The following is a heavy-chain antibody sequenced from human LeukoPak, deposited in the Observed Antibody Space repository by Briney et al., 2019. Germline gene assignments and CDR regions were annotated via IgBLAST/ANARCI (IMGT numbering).Heavy chain of an antibody. J-gene: IGHJ4*02. CDR2: ISYDGSNK. V-gene: IGHV3-30-3*01. CDR3: EIVVANQNTDY. CDR1: GFTFSNYA. Sequence: GGSLRLSCAASGFTFSNYAMHWVRQAPGKGLEWVAVISYDGSNKYYADSVKGRFTISRDNSKNTLYLQMNSLRAEDTAVYYCEIVVANQNTDYWGQGTLVTVSS. D-gene: IGHD3-22*01.